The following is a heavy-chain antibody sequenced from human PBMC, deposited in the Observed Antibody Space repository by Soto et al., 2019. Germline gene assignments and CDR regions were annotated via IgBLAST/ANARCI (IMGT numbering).Heavy chain of an antibody. J-gene: IGHJ6*03. V-gene: IGHV3-48*03. D-gene: IGHD3-3*01. Sequence: GGSLRLSCAASGFTFSSYEMNWFRQAPGKGLEWVSYISSSGSTIYYADSLKGRFTISRDNAKNSLYLQMTSLRAEDTAVYYCAREGYDFWSGYYTAVRNYYYMDVWGKGTTVTVSS. CDR3: AREGYDFWSGYYTAVRNYYYMDV. CDR1: GFTFSSYE. CDR2: ISSSGSTI.